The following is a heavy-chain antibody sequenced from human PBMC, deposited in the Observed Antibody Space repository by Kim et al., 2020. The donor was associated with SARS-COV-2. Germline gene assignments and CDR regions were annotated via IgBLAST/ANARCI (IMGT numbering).Heavy chain of an antibody. Sequence: GGSLRLSCAASGFTFSSYGMHWVRQAPGKGLEWVAVISYDGSNKYYADSVKGRFTISRDNSKNTLYLQMNSLRAEDTAVYYCAKSPLYGAADAFDIWGQGTMVTVSS. J-gene: IGHJ3*02. CDR3: AKSPLYGAADAFDI. V-gene: IGHV3-30*18. D-gene: IGHD6-13*01. CDR2: ISYDGSNK. CDR1: GFTFSSYG.